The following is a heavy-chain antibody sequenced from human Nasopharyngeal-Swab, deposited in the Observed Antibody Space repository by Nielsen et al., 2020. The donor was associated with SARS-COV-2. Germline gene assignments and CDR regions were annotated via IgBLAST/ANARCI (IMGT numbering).Heavy chain of an antibody. Sequence: SETLSLTCTVSGGSISHYYWSWIRLPPGKGLEWIGYIYYSGSTNYNPSLGSRVTISVDTSKNQFSLHLTSVAAADTAMYYCARRTTYDHFDYWGQGILVTVSS. V-gene: IGHV4-59*01. J-gene: IGHJ4*02. CDR2: IYYSGST. D-gene: IGHD1-1*01. CDR1: GGSISHYY. CDR3: ARRTTYDHFDY.